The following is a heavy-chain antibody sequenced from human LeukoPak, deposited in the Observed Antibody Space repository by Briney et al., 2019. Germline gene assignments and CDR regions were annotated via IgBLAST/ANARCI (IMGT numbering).Heavy chain of an antibody. D-gene: IGHD4-23*01. V-gene: IGHV3-30*18. CDR3: AKDVAGVDYGGSPYYFDY. Sequence: QPGGSLALSCAASSFAFSSHGMHWVRQAPGKGLEWVAVISYDGLDKNYGDSAEGRFTISRDNSKNTLYLQLNSLRSEDTAVYYCAKDVAGVDYGGSPYYFDYWGQGTLVTVSS. CDR2: ISYDGLDK. J-gene: IGHJ4*02. CDR1: SFAFSSHG.